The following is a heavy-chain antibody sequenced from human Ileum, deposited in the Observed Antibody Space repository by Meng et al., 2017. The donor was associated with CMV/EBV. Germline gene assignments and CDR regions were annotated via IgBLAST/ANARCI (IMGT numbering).Heavy chain of an antibody. Sequence: GESLKISCAASGFTFSSYWMHWVRQAPGKGLVWVSRINSDGSSTSYADSVKGRFTISRDNAKNTLYLQMNSLRAEDTAVYYCARGTTGAPGTDYWGQGTLVTVSS. J-gene: IGHJ4*02. V-gene: IGHV3-74*01. CDR1: GFTFSSYW. CDR3: ARGTTGAPGTDY. D-gene: IGHD6-13*01. CDR2: INSDGSST.